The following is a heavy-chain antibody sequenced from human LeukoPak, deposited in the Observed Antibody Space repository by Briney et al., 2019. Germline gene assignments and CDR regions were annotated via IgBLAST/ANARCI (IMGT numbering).Heavy chain of an antibody. CDR3: ARTRPIVVVINRYNWFDP. J-gene: IGHJ5*02. CDR2: INPNSGGT. Sequence: ASVTVSCKASGYTFTGYYMHWVRQAPGQGLEWMGWINPNSGGTNYAQKFQGRVTMTRDTSISTAYMELSRLRSDDTAVYYCARTRPIVVVINRYNWFDPWGQGTLVTVSS. D-gene: IGHD3-22*01. V-gene: IGHV1-2*02. CDR1: GYTFTGYY.